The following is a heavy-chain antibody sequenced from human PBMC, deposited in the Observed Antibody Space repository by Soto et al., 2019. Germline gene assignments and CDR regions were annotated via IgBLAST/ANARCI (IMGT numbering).Heavy chain of an antibody. V-gene: IGHV4-39*01. CDR2: IYYSGST. CDR3: ARRRITIFGVVIGNLIGAKYYFDY. CDR1: GGSISSSSYY. J-gene: IGHJ4*02. Sequence: PSETLSLTCTVSGGSISSSSYYWGRIRQPPGKGLEWIGSIYYSGSTYYNPSLKSRVTISVDTSKNQFSLKLSSVTAADTAVYYCARRRITIFGVVIGNLIGAKYYFDYWGQGTLVTVSS. D-gene: IGHD3-3*01.